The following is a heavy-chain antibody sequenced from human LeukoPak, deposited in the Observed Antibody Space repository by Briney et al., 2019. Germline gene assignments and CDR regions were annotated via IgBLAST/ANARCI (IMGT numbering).Heavy chain of an antibody. CDR1: GFTFSSYA. CDR2: ISSNGGGT. V-gene: IGHV3-64D*06. CDR3: LKPDQEMVVNWYFHL. D-gene: IGHD2-2*01. J-gene: IGHJ2*01. Sequence: GGSLRLSCSASGFTFSSYAMHWVRQAPGKGLEYVSGISSNGGGTYYADPVKGRFTISRDNSKNTLYLQMSSLRAEDTAVYYCLKPDQEMVVNWYFHLWGRGTLVTVSS.